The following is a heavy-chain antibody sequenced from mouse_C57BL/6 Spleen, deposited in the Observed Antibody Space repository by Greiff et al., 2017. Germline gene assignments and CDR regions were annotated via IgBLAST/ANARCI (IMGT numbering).Heavy chain of an antibody. Sequence: VKLVESGAELVKPGASVKMSCKASGYTFTTYPIEWMKQNHGKSLEWIGNFHPYNDDTKYNEKFKGKATLTVEKSSSTVYLELSRLTSDDSAVYYCARRGDYGWYFDVWGTGTTVTVSS. V-gene: IGHV1-47*01. J-gene: IGHJ1*03. CDR2: FHPYNDDT. CDR1: GYTFTTYP. D-gene: IGHD2-4*01. CDR3: ARRGDYGWYFDV.